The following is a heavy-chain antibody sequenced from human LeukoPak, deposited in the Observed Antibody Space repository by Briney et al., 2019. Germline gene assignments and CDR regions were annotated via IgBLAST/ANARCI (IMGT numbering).Heavy chain of an antibody. D-gene: IGHD6-6*01. Sequence: PGGSLRLSCAASGFTFSSYWMSWVRQAPGEGLEWVANIKQDGTEKYYMDSVKGRFSICRDNAKNSLYLQMNALRAEDTAVYYCARDVRPDYWGQGTLVTVST. CDR2: IKQDGTEK. CDR1: GFTFSSYW. V-gene: IGHV3-7*04. J-gene: IGHJ4*02. CDR3: ARDVRPDY.